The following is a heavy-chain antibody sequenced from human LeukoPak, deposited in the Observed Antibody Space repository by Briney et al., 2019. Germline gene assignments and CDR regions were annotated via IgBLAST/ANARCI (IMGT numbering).Heavy chain of an antibody. CDR1: GYIFTGYY. V-gene: IGHV1-2*02. D-gene: IGHD1-26*01. J-gene: IGHJ4*02. CDR3: ARDQFPNGSDY. Sequence: ASVKVSCEASGYIFTGYYMHWVRQSPGQGLEWMGWINPNSGGANYAQKFQGRVTMTRDTSISTAYMELSRLRSDDTAVYYCARDQFPNGSDYWGQGTLVTVSS. CDR2: INPNSGGA.